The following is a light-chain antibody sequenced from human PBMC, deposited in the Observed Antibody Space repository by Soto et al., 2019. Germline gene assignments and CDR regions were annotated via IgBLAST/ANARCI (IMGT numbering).Light chain of an antibody. J-gene: IGKJ3*01. Sequence: EIVLTQSPGTLSLSPGERATLSCRASQSVSSSYLAWYQQKPGQAPRLLIYGASRRDTGIPDRFSGSGSGTDFTVTISRLEPEDFAVYYCQQYGSSFTFGPGTKVDIK. CDR2: GAS. CDR1: QSVSSSY. CDR3: QQYGSSFT. V-gene: IGKV3-20*01.